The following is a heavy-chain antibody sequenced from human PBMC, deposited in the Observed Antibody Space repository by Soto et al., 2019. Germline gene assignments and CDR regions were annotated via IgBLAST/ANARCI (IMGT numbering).Heavy chain of an antibody. CDR2: ISAYNVNK. V-gene: IGHV1-18*01. J-gene: IGHJ4*02. Sequence: ASVKVSCKASGYTFTSYGISWVRQAPGQGLEWMGWISAYNVNKIYAQKLQGRVTMTTDTSTSTAYMELRSLRSDDTAVYYCARFSWSGFLEQYYFDYWGQRTLVAVSS. D-gene: IGHD3-3*01. CDR3: ARFSWSGFLEQYYFDY. CDR1: GYTFTSYG.